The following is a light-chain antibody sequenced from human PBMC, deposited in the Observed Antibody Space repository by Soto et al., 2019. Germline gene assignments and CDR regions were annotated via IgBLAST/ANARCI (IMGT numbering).Light chain of an antibody. CDR3: QQYSTYPWT. Sequence: DIQMTQSPSTLSASVGDRVTITCRASQSISSWLAWYQQKPGKAPKVLIFDAYSLESGVPSRFSGSGSATEFTLTISSLQPDDFATYYCQQYSTYPWTFGQGTKVEIK. CDR1: QSISSW. V-gene: IGKV1-5*01. CDR2: DAY. J-gene: IGKJ1*01.